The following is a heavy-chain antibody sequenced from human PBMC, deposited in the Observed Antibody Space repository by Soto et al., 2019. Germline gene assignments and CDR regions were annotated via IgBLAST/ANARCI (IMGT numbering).Heavy chain of an antibody. V-gene: IGHV3-73*02. D-gene: IGHD5-18*01. CDR1: GFTFSGSA. CDR3: TRHEDTAMVPLDAFDI. CDR2: IRSKANSYAT. J-gene: IGHJ3*02. Sequence: EVQLVESGGGLVQPGGSLKLSCAASGFTFSGSAMHWVRQASGKGLEWVARIRSKANSYATAYAASVKGRFTISRDDSKNTAYLQMNSLKTEDTAVYYCTRHEDTAMVPLDAFDIWGQGTMVTVSS.